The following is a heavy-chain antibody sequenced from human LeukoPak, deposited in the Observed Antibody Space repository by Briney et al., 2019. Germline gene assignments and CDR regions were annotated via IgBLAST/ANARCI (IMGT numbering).Heavy chain of an antibody. J-gene: IGHJ4*02. V-gene: IGHV3-30*18. CDR1: GFIFSSYG. CDR3: SKATPPRDGSNPDY. Sequence: GGSLRLSCAASGFIFSSYGMHWVRQAPGKGLEWVAVISYDGRNKYYADSVKGRFTISRDSSKNTLYLQMNSLRAEDTALYYCSKATPPRDGSNPDYWGQGTLVTVSS. D-gene: IGHD5-24*01. CDR2: ISYDGRNK.